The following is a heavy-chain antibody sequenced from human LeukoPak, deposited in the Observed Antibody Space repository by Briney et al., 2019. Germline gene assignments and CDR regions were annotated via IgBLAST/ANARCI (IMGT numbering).Heavy chain of an antibody. CDR1: GFTFDDYA. CDR2: ISWNSGRT. CDR3: AKDMGYSSSSTFDY. J-gene: IGHJ4*02. D-gene: IGHD6-6*01. V-gene: IGHV3-9*03. Sequence: GRSLRLSCAASGFTFDDYAMHWVRQAPGKGLEWVSGISWNSGRTDYADSVKGRFTISRDNAKNSLYLQMNSLRTEDMALYYCAKDMGYSSSSTFDYWGQGTLVTVSS.